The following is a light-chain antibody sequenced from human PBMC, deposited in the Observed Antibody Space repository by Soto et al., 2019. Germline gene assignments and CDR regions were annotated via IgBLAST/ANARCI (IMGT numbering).Light chain of an antibody. J-gene: IGKJ5*01. CDR2: AAS. V-gene: IGKV1-39*01. CDR3: QQGYTTPRIT. CDR1: QDIGTY. Sequence: DIQMTQSPSSLSASIGDSVIITCRASQDIGTYLNWYQHKPGKAPKHLIYAASSLQTGVPSRFTGSGSGTEFTLTIDSLQPEDFATYYCQQGYTTPRITFGQGTRLEIK.